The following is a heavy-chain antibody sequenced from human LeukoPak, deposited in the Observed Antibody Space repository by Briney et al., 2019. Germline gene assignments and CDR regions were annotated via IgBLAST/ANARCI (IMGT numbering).Heavy chain of an antibody. D-gene: IGHD2-21*01. CDR3: ARPVIAVGIDY. CDR1: GYTFTSYC. J-gene: IGHJ4*02. Sequence: GEALKISSKGSGYTFTSYCIGWVRQMPGKGREWVAIIYPGDSDIRYSPSFQGQFTVSADKSISTAYLQWSSLKASDSAMYYCARPVIAVGIDYWGQGTLVTVSS. V-gene: IGHV5-51*01. CDR2: IYPGDSDI.